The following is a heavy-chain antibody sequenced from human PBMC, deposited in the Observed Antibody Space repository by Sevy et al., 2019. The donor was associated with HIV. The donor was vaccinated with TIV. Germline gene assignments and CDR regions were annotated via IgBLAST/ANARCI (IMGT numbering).Heavy chain of an antibody. D-gene: IGHD6-19*01. CDR1: GFAFSNFA. J-gene: IGHJ4*02. CDR2: ITESAAAP. CDR3: ATDSPYTKIVTVAATRVLDN. Sequence: GGSLRLSCAASGFAFSNFAMTWVRQSPGKGLEWVSTITESAAAPDYAASVKGRFTISRDNSNNTLFLLLNSLRPEDTAVYFCATDSPYTKIVTVAATRVLDNWGQGTLVTVSS. V-gene: IGHV3-23*01.